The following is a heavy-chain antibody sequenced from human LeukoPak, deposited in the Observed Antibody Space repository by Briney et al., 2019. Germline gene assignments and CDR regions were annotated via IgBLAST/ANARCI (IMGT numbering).Heavy chain of an antibody. Sequence: SETLSLTCAVYGGSLSGSYWSWIRQPPGKGLEWIGSIYYSGSTYYNPSLKSRVTISVDTSKNQFSLKLSSVTAADTAVYYCARSHIADLLYYFDYWGQGTLVTVSS. J-gene: IGHJ4*02. V-gene: IGHV4-34*01. D-gene: IGHD6-13*01. CDR3: ARSHIADLLYYFDY. CDR1: GGSLSGSY. CDR2: IYYSGST.